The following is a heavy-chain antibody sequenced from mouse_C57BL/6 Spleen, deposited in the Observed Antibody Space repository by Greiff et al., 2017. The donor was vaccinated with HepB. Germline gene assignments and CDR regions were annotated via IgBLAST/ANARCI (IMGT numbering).Heavy chain of an antibody. Sequence: EVKLVESGAELVKPGASVKLSCTASGFNIKDYYMHWVKQRTEQGLEWIGRIDPEDGETKYAPKFQGKATITADTSSNTAYLQLSSLTSEDTAVYYCAIYYGYDEGFAYWGQGTLVTVSA. D-gene: IGHD2-2*01. CDR3: AIYYGYDEGFAY. J-gene: IGHJ3*01. V-gene: IGHV14-2*01. CDR1: GFNIKDYY. CDR2: IDPEDGET.